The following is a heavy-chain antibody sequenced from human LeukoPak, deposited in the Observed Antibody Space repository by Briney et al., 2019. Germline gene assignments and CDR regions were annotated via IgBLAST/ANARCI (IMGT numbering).Heavy chain of an antibody. CDR2: INGGNGYT. CDR1: GYTFTNYA. D-gene: IGHD2-15*01. J-gene: IGHJ4*02. Sequence: ASVKLSCKASGYTFTNYALHWVRQAPGQGLECMGWINGGNGYTRHLQKFQGRVTMTEDTSTDTAYMELSSLRSEDTAVYYCATSGYPIDYWGQGTLVTVSS. CDR3: ATSGYPIDY. V-gene: IGHV1-3*01.